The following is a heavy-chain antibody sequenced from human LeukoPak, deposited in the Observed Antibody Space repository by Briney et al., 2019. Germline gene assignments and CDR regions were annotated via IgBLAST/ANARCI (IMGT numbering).Heavy chain of an antibody. CDR3: ARGQDYYDSSGYDGDY. J-gene: IGHJ4*02. V-gene: IGHV3-33*01. D-gene: IGHD3-22*01. Sequence: GGSLRLSCAASGFIFSSYGMHWVRQAPGKGLEWVAVIWYDGSNKYYADSVKGRFTISRDNSKNTLYLQMNSLRAEDTAVYYCARGQDYYDSSGYDGDYWGQGTLVTVSS. CDR1: GFIFSSYG. CDR2: IWYDGSNK.